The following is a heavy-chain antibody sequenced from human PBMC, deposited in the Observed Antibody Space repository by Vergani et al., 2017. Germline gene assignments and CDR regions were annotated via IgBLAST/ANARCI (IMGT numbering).Heavy chain of an antibody. V-gene: IGHV4-61*02. J-gene: IGHJ5*02. CDR2: IYVSGIT. CDR3: ARPSXVELVVKWGWIDA. Sequence: QVQLQASGPGLVKPSQLLSLTCTASGTSINNDFYYLHWIRQPAGKGLAWIGRIYVSGITAYNSSLQSRVSMSVDTSKNQLTLTLTSVTAADAAVYFCARPSXVELVVKWGWIDAWCQESLVIISS. CDR1: GTSINNDFYY. D-gene: IGHD2-15*01.